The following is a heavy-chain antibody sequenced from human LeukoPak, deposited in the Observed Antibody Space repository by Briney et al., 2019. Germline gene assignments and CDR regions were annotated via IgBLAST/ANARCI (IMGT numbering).Heavy chain of an antibody. J-gene: IGHJ3*02. CDR2: IIPLFGTA. D-gene: IGHD4-17*01. CDR1: GYTFTSYD. V-gene: IGHV1-69*06. Sequence: SVKVSCKASGYTFTSYDINWVRQAPGQGLEWMGRIIPLFGTADYAQRYQGRVTISADNSLNTAYLELSSLTSEDTAVYYCASPYDYGDHYLDALHIWGQGTIVTVSS. CDR3: ASPYDYGDHYLDALHI.